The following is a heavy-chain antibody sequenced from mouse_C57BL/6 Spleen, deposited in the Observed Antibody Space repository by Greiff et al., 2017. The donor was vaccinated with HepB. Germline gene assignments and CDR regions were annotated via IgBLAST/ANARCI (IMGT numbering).Heavy chain of an antibody. V-gene: IGHV1-54*01. CDR2: INPGSGGT. CDR1: GYAFTNYL. J-gene: IGHJ2*01. CDR3: ARGGLGFDY. Sequence: QVQLQQSGAELVRPGTSVKVSCKASGYAFTNYLIEWVKQRPGQGLEWIGVINPGSGGTNYNEKFKGKATLPADKSSSTAYMQLSSLTSEDSAVYFCARGGLGFDYWGQGTTLTVSS.